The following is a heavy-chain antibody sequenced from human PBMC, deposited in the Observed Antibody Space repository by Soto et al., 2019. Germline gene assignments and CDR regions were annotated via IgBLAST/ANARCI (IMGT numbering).Heavy chain of an antibody. D-gene: IGHD2-2*01. J-gene: IGHJ4*02. Sequence: SETLSLTCAVSGYSISSGYYWGWIRQPPGKGLEWIGSIYHSGSTYYNPSLKSRVTISVDTSKNQFSLKLSSVTAADTAVYYCARGEDIVVVPAAIFWVSTFDYWGQGTLVTVSS. CDR3: ARGEDIVVVPAAIFWVSTFDY. CDR2: IYHSGST. V-gene: IGHV4-38-2*01. CDR1: GYSISSGYY.